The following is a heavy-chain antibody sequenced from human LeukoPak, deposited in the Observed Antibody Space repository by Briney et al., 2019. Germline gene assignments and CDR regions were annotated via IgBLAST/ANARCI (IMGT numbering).Heavy chain of an antibody. J-gene: IGHJ4*02. V-gene: IGHV3-48*01. CDR1: GFTFSSHS. CDR3: ARVGLRWYPMDY. Sequence: PGGSLRLSCAASGFTFSSHSMNWVRQAPGKGLEWLSYITSSSTTIYYADSVKGRFTTSRDNAENSVHLQMNSLRAEDTAVYYCARVGLRWYPMDYWGRGTLVTVSS. CDR2: ITSSSTTI. D-gene: IGHD4-23*01.